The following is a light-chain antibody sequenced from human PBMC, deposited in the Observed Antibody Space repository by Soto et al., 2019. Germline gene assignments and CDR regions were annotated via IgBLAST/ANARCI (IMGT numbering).Light chain of an antibody. CDR2: GAS. CDR1: QSVNSD. J-gene: IGKJ4*01. V-gene: IGKV3-15*01. Sequence: IAMTQSPATLSVSPEERVTLSCRASQSVNSDLAWYQQKPGQTPRLLIYGASTRATGIPARFSGSGSGTEFTVTISSLQSEDFAVYYCQLYNNWPLTFGGGTKVEIK. CDR3: QLYNNWPLT.